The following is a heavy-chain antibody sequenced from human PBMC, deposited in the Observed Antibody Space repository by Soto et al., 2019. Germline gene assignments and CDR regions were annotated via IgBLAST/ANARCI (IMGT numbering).Heavy chain of an antibody. CDR2: ISGSGGST. CDR3: AKDRHYYDRSDVNWFVP. D-gene: IGHD3-22*01. CDR1: GFTFSSYT. V-gene: IGHV3-23*01. Sequence: PSGSLRLSCAASGFTFSSYTMSWVRQTPGKALEWVSAISGSGGSTYYADSVKGRFTISRDNSKNTLYLQMNSLRAEDTAVYYCAKDRHYYDRSDVNWFVPWGQGT. J-gene: IGHJ5*02.